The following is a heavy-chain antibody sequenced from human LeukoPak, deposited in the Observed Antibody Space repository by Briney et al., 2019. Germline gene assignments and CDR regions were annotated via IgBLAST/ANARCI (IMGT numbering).Heavy chain of an antibody. V-gene: IGHV3-23*01. CDR2: ISGSGRGT. J-gene: IGHJ4*02. CDR3: ARAHSSGNMWLETDY. D-gene: IGHD2/OR15-2a*01. Sequence: GGSLRLSCAASGFTFSSYAMSWVRQAPGKGLEWVSVISGSGRGTYYADSVKGRFTISRDNSKNTLYLQMNSLRAEDTAVYYCARAHSSGNMWLETDYWGQGTLVTVSS. CDR1: GFTFSSYA.